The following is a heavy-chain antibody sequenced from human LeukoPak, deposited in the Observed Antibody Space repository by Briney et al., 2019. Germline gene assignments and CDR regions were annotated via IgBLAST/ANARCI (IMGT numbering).Heavy chain of an antibody. D-gene: IGHD2-15*01. V-gene: IGHV3-33*06. Sequence: GGSLRLSCAASGFTFSSYGMHWVRQAPGKGREWVAVIWYDGSNKYYADSVKGRFTISRDNSKNTLYLQMNSLRAEDTAVYYCAKSQQATTFVVGYMDVWGKGTTVTVSS. CDR3: AKSQQATTFVVGYMDV. CDR2: IWYDGSNK. CDR1: GFTFSSYG. J-gene: IGHJ6*03.